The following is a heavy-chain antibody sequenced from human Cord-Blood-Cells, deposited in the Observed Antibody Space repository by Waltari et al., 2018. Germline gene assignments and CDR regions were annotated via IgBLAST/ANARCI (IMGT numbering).Heavy chain of an antibody. CDR3: ARPRYSSSYLDY. CDR2: IADDGSNR. Sequence: QVQLVESGGGVVQPGRSLRLSCAASGLTFSSYALNWVRQAPGKGLEWVAVIADDGSNRYYADAVKGRFTISRDNSKHTLYLQMNGLRAEDTAVYYCARPRYSSSYLDYWGQGTLVTVSS. J-gene: IGHJ4*02. CDR1: GLTFSSYA. D-gene: IGHD6-6*01. V-gene: IGHV3-30-3*01.